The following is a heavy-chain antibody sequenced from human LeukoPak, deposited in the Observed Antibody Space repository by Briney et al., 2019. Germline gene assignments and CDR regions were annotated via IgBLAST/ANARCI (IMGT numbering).Heavy chain of an antibody. Sequence: GGSLRLSCAASGFTFSSYWMSWVRQAPGKGLEWVANIKQDGSEKYYVDSVKGRFTISRDNAKNSLYLQMNSLRAEDTAIYYCAKEGWYYGSRSYYRDYYMDVWGKGTTVTISS. V-gene: IGHV3-7*03. CDR1: GFTFSSYW. CDR2: IKQDGSEK. D-gene: IGHD3-10*01. J-gene: IGHJ6*03. CDR3: AKEGWYYGSRSYYRDYYMDV.